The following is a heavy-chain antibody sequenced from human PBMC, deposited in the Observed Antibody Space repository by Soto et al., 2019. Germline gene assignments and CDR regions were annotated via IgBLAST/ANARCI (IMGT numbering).Heavy chain of an antibody. CDR1: GGSISSGDYY. D-gene: IGHD3-22*01. CDR3: ARVAYYYDSSGYLEVDY. V-gene: IGHV4-30-4*01. Sequence: QVQLQESGPGLVKPSQTLSLTCTVSGGSISSGDYYWSWIRQPPGKGLEWIGYIYYSGSTYYNPSLKSRVTISVDTSKNQFSLKLRSVTAADTAVYYCARVAYYYDSSGYLEVDYWGQGTLVTVSS. J-gene: IGHJ4*02. CDR2: IYYSGST.